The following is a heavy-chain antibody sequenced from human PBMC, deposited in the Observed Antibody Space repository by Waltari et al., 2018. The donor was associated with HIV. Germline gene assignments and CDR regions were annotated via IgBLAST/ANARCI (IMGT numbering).Heavy chain of an antibody. J-gene: IGHJ6*02. CDR2: MNPNSGNT. V-gene: IGHV1-8*01. CDR1: GYTYTRYD. D-gene: IGHD1-7*01. CDR3: ARSSITGTSGGGMDV. Sequence: QVQLVQSGAEVKKPGASVQVSCKASGYTYTRYDINWVRQPSGQGLEWMGWMNPNSGNTGYAQKFQGRVTMTRNTSISTAYMELSSLRSEDTAVYYCARSSITGTSGGGMDVWGQGTTVTVSS.